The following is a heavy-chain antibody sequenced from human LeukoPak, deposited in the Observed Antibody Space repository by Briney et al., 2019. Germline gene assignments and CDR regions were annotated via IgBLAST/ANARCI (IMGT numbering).Heavy chain of an antibody. Sequence: SVKVSCKASGGTFSSYAISWVRQAPRQGLEWMGGIIPIFGTANYAQKFQGRVTITADKSTSTAYMELSSLRSEDTAVYYCARDARYCSSTSCDGWYRAFDIWGQGTMVTVSS. V-gene: IGHV1-69*06. CDR2: IIPIFGTA. CDR1: GGTFSSYA. J-gene: IGHJ3*02. CDR3: ARDARYCSSTSCDGWYRAFDI. D-gene: IGHD2-2*01.